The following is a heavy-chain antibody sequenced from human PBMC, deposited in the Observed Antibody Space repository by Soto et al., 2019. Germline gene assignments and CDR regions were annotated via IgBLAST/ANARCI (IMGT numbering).Heavy chain of an antibody. Sequence: PSETLSLTCTVSGGSISSYYWSWIRQPPGKGLEWIGYIYYSGSTNYNPSLKRRVTISVDTSKNQSSLKLSSVTAADTAVYYCAIVVISEVGPFDDWGQRTLVTVSS. CDR2: IYYSGST. D-gene: IGHD3-22*01. CDR1: GGSISSYY. CDR3: AIVVISEVGPFDD. J-gene: IGHJ4*02. V-gene: IGHV4-59*01.